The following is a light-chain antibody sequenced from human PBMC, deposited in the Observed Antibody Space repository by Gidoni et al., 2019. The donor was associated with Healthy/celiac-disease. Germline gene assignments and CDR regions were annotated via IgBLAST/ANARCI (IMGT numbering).Light chain of an antibody. CDR2: EVS. Sequence: QSALTQPASVSGSPGQAITISCTGTSSDVGGYNYVSGYQQHPGKAPKLMIYEVSNRPSGVSTRFSGSTSGHTASLTLSGLQAEDEADYYCSSYTSSSTVVFGGGTKLTVL. CDR3: SSYTSSSTVV. V-gene: IGLV2-14*01. CDR1: SSDVGGYNY. J-gene: IGLJ2*01.